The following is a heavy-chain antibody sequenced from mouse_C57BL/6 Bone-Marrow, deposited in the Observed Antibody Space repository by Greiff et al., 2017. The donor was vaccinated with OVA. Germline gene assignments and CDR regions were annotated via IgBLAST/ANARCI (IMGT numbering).Heavy chain of an antibody. CDR3: ARDPLYYGSSYRLGQGY. CDR2: INPYNGGT. CDR1: GYTFTDYY. V-gene: IGHV1-19*01. Sequence: EVQLQQSGPVLVKPGASVKMSCKASGYTFTDYYMNWVKQSHGKSLEWIGVINPYNGGTSYNQKFKGKATLTVDKSSSTAYMELNSLTSEDSAVYYCARDPLYYGSSYRLGQGYWGQGTTLTVSS. D-gene: IGHD1-1*01. J-gene: IGHJ2*01.